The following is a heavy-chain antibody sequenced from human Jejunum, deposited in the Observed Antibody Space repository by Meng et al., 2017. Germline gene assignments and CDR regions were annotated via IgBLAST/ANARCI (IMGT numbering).Heavy chain of an antibody. J-gene: IGHJ3*02. Sequence: GESLKISCAASGFTFSNYWMSWVRQAPGKGLEWVANIKEDGGAKLYVDSVKGRFTISRDNANPSLDLRMNSMTAEDTALYYCARGVRGGAFDIWGQGTMVTVSS. V-gene: IGHV3-7*01. CDR2: IKEDGGAK. D-gene: IGHD2-8*01. CDR3: ARGVRGGAFDI. CDR1: GFTFSNYW.